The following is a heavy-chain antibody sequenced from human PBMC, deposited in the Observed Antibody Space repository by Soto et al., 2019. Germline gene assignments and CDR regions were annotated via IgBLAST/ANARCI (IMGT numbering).Heavy chain of an antibody. V-gene: IGHV3-7*01. J-gene: IGHJ6*02. CDR3: MKSLSMTTHYYYGMDV. CDR2: VEEDGSDK. Sequence: GGSLRLSCAASGFSFNSYRMSWVRQAPGKGLEWLACVEEDGSDKYYVDSVKGRFTISRDNAKSSVYLQMNSLRAEDTAVYYCMKSLSMTTHYYYGMDVWGQGTTVTVSS. D-gene: IGHD4-17*01. CDR1: GFSFNSYR.